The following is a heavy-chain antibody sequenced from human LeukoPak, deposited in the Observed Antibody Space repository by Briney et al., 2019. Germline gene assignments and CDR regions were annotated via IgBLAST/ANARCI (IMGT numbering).Heavy chain of an antibody. D-gene: IGHD6-19*01. CDR1: GGSFSAYY. CDR3: ARAHGPLSSGWYQDAFDI. Sequence: SETLSLTCAVYGGSFSAYYWGWIRQHPAKGLEWIGYIYYSGSTYYNPSLKSRVTISIDTSKNQLSLKLSSVTAADAAVYYCARAHGPLSSGWYQDAFDIWGQGTMVTVSS. J-gene: IGHJ3*02. V-gene: IGHV4-31*11. CDR2: IYYSGST.